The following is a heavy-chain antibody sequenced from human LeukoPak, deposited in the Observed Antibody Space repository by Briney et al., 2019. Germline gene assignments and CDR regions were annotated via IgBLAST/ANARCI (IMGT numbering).Heavy chain of an antibody. Sequence: SGLTLLKPTQTLTLTCTFSGFSLSTSGVGVGWIRQPPGKALEWLALIYWNDDKRYSPSLKSRLTITKDTSKNQVVLTMTNMDPVDTATYYCAHSKQQLVQIGDAFDIWGQGTMVTVSS. CDR3: AHSKQQLVQIGDAFDI. CDR1: GFSLSTSGVG. J-gene: IGHJ3*02. D-gene: IGHD6-13*01. CDR2: IYWNDDK. V-gene: IGHV2-5*01.